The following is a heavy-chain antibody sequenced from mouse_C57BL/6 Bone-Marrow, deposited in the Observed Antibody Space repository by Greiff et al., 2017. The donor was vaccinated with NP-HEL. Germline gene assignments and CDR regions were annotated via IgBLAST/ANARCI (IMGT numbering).Heavy chain of an antibody. CDR2: INPNNGGT. CDR1: GYTFTDYY. CDR3: ARERGITTDY. V-gene: IGHV1-26*01. J-gene: IGHJ2*01. Sequence: EVQLQQSGPELVKPGASVKISCKASGYTFTDYYMNWVKQSHGKSLEWIGDINPNNGGTSYNQKFKGKATLTVDKSSSTAYMELRSPTSEDSAVYYCARERGITTDYWGQGTTLTVSS. D-gene: IGHD1-1*01.